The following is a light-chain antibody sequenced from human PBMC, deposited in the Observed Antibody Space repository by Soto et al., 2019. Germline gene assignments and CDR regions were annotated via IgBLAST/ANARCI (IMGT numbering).Light chain of an antibody. CDR2: GAS. Sequence: DIVLTQSPGTLSLSPGERATLSCRASQSVSNTYLAWYQQKPGQAPRLLIYGASSRATGIPARFSGSGSGTEFTLTIGSLQSEDCALYYCQQYNNWPGTFGQGTKVDIK. CDR1: QSVSNTY. V-gene: IGKV3D-15*01. J-gene: IGKJ1*01. CDR3: QQYNNWPGT.